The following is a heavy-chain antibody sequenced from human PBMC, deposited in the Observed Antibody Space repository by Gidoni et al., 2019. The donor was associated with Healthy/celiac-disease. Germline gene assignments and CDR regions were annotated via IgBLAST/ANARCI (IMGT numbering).Heavy chain of an antibody. V-gene: IGHV4-39*07. CDR1: GGSISSSSYY. D-gene: IGHD3-16*01. J-gene: IGHJ6*02. CDR3: AKGDPGYYYYGMDV. Sequence: QLQLQESGPGLVKPSETLSLTCTVSGGSISSSSYYWGWIRQPPGKGLEWIGSIYYSGSTYYNPSLKSRVTISVDTSKNQFSLKLSSVTAADTAAYYCAKGDPGYYYYGMDVWGQGTTVTVSS. CDR2: IYYSGST.